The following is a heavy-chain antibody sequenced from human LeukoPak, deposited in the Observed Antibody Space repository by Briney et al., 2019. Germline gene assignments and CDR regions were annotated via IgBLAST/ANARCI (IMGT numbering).Heavy chain of an antibody. V-gene: IGHV3-33*01. D-gene: IGHD3-3*01. CDR3: ASNYPPFWSGYYSSGSYGMDV. CDR2: IWYDGSNK. Sequence: GGSLRLSCAASGFTFSSYGMHWVRQAPGKGLEWVAVIWYDGSNKYYADSVKGRFTISRDNSKNTLYLQMNSLRAEDTAVYYCASNYPPFWSGYYSSGSYGMDVWGQGTTVTVSS. J-gene: IGHJ6*02. CDR1: GFTFSSYG.